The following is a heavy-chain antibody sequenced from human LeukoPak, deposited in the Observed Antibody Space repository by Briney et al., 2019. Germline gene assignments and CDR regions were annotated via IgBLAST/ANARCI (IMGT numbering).Heavy chain of an antibody. V-gene: IGHV4-39*01. CDR3: ARQGGDEVFDY. CDR2: MYYSGGT. J-gene: IGHJ4*02. CDR1: GGSIRSSSYY. Sequence: PSETLSLTCTISGGSIRSSSYYWGWIRQPPGKGLEWIGNMYYSGGTYYNPSLKSRVTISVDTSKNQFSLKLSSVTAADTAVYYCARQGGDEVFDYWGQGTLVTVSS. D-gene: IGHD2-21*01.